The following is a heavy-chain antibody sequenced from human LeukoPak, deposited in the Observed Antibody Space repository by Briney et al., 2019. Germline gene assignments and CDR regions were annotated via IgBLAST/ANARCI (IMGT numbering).Heavy chain of an antibody. CDR2: ISSSSSYI. CDR1: GFTFSSYS. V-gene: IGHV3-21*01. D-gene: IGHD3-3*01. Sequence: PGGSLRLSCAASGFTFSSYSMNWVRQAPGKGLEWVSSISSSSSYIYYADSVKGRFTISRDNSKNTLYLQMNSLRAEDTAVYYCAKDNSVLRFLEWSHPNWFDPWGQGTLVTVSS. J-gene: IGHJ5*02. CDR3: AKDNSVLRFLEWSHPNWFDP.